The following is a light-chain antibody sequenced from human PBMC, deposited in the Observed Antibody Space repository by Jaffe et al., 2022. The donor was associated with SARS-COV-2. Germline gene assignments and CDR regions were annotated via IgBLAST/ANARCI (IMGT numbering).Light chain of an antibody. J-gene: IGKJ2*01. V-gene: IGKV3-11*01. CDR2: DAS. Sequence: EMVLTQSPATLSLSPGERAILSCRASQSISSYLTWYQQKPGQAPRLLISDASIRATGVPARFSGSGSGTDFTLTISSLEPEDFAVYYCQQRSSWPPGYTFGQGTKLEIK. CDR1: QSISSY. CDR3: QQRSSWPPGYT.